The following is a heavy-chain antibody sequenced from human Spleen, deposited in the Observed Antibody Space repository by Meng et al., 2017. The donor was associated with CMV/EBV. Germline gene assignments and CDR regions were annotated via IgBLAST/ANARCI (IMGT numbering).Heavy chain of an antibody. J-gene: IGHJ6*02. D-gene: IGHD2-2*02. Sequence: SVKVSCKASGYTFTSYAISWVRQAPGQGLEWMGGIIPIFGTANYAQKFQGRVTITTDESTSTAYMELSSLRSEDTAVYYCARDIVVVPAAIPYYYYYGMDVWGQGTTVTVSS. V-gene: IGHV1-69*05. CDR2: IIPIFGTA. CDR3: ARDIVVVPAAIPYYYYYGMDV. CDR1: GYTFTSYA.